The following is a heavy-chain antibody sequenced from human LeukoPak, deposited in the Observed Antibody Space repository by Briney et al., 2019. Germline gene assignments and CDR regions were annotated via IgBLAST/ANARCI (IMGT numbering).Heavy chain of an antibody. J-gene: IGHJ4*02. CDR2: IKQDGSEK. CDR3: ARAAPDYDFWSGYSTYFDY. Sequence: GGSLRLSCAASGFPFSTYGMNWVRQAPGKGLEWAANIKQDGSEKYYVDSVKGRFTISRDNAKNSLYLQMNSLRAEDTAVYYCARAAPDYDFWSGYSTYFDYWGQGTLVTVSS. V-gene: IGHV3-7*01. D-gene: IGHD3-3*01. CDR1: GFPFSTYG.